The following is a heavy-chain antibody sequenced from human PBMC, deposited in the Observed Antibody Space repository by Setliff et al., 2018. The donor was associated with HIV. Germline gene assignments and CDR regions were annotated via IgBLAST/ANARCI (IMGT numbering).Heavy chain of an antibody. CDR3: ARSITMIIVAPGAFDI. Sequence: PSETLSLTCAVSGGYISSSNWWSWVRQPPGKGLEWIGEIYHSGSTKYNPSLKSRVTISVGKSKNQFSLKLSSVTAADTAVYYCARSITMIIVAPGAFDIWGQGTMVTVS. V-gene: IGHV4-4*02. J-gene: IGHJ3*02. CDR2: IYHSGST. CDR1: GGYISSSNW. D-gene: IGHD3-22*01.